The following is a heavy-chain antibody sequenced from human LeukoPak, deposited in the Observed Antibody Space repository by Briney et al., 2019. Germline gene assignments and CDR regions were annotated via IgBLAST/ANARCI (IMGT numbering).Heavy chain of an antibody. CDR1: GFTFSYYQ. J-gene: IGHJ4*02. D-gene: IGHD2-15*01. V-gene: IGHV3-48*03. CDR2: ISGSGSTT. CDR3: ARGYCSGGSCHFDS. Sequence: GGSLRLSCAASGFTFSYYQMNWVRQAPGKWLEWISYISGSGSTTSFADSVRGRFTISRDNAKNSMFLQMNSLRAEDTAVYYCARGYCSGGSCHFDSWGQGTLVTVSS.